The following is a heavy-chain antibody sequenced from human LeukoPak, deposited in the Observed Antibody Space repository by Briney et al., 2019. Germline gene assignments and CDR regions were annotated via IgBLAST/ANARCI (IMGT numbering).Heavy chain of an antibody. Sequence: SVKVSCKASGGTFSSYAISWVRQAPGQGLEWMGGIIPIFGTANYAQKFQGRVTITADESTSTAYMELSSLRSEDTAVYYCAARKGRYFDWLEFDYWGQGTLVTVSS. CDR3: AARKGRYFDWLEFDY. V-gene: IGHV1-69*13. CDR2: IIPIFGTA. CDR1: GGTFSSYA. J-gene: IGHJ4*02. D-gene: IGHD3-9*01.